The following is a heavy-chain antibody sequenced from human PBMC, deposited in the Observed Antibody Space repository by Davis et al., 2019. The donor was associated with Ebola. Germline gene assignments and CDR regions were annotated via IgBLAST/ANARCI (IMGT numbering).Heavy chain of an antibody. CDR3: ARPRGAYYYYYGLDV. V-gene: IGHV1-69*02. Sequence: AASVKVSCEASGGTFSSYTISWVRQAPGQGLEWMGRIIPILGIANYAQKFQGRVTITADKSTSTAYMELSSLRSEDTAVYYCARPRGAYYYYYGLDVWGKGTTVIVSS. CDR1: GGTFSSYT. J-gene: IGHJ6*04. CDR2: IIPILGIA.